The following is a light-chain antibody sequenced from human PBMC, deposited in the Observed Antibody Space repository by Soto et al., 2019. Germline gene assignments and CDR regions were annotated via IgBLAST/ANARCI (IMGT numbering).Light chain of an antibody. CDR1: SSNIESNT. Sequence: QSVLTQPPSASGTPGQRVTISCSGSSSNIESNTVTWYQQLPGTAPKLVIYSNYDRPSGVPDRFSGSTSGTSASLVIRGLQSEDEDDYYCAAGDDILNGYVFGGGTKLTVL. CDR3: AAGDDILNGYV. V-gene: IGLV1-44*01. J-gene: IGLJ1*01. CDR2: SNY.